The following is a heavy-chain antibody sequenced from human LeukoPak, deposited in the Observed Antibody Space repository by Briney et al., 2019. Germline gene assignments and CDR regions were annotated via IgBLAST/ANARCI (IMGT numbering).Heavy chain of an antibody. J-gene: IGHJ4*02. V-gene: IGHV3-21*01. CDR2: ISSSSSYI. CDR3: ARDRGGRDCYNLYYFDY. Sequence: GGSLRLSCAASGFTFSSYGMNWVRQAPGKGLEWVSSISSSSSYIYYADSVKGRFTISRDNAKNSLYLQMNSLRAEDTAVYYCARDRGGRDCYNLYYFDYWGQGTLVTVSS. CDR1: GFTFSSYG. D-gene: IGHD5-24*01.